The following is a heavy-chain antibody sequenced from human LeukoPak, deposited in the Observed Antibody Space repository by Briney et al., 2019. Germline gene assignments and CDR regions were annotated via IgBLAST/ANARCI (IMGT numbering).Heavy chain of an antibody. V-gene: IGHV1-18*01. CDR1: GYTFTSYG. D-gene: IGHD6-13*01. CDR3: ARETVPALIAAAGTGATDY. Sequence: ASVKVSCKASGYTFTSYGISWVRQAPGQGLEWMGWISAYNGNTNYAQKLQGRVTMTTDTSTSTAYMELRSLRSDDTAVYYCARETVPALIAAAGTGATDYWGQGTLVTVSS. J-gene: IGHJ4*02. CDR2: ISAYNGNT.